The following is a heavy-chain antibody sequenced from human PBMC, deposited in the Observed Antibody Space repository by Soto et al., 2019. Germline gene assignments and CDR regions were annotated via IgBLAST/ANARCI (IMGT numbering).Heavy chain of an antibody. Sequence: GGSLRLSCAASGFTFSSYAMSWVRQAPGKGLEWVSAISGSGGSTYYADSVKGRFTISRDNSKNTLYLQMNSLRAEDTAVYYCAKAREQGYCSGGSCSDYWGQGTLVTVSS. V-gene: IGHV3-23*01. J-gene: IGHJ4*02. D-gene: IGHD2-15*01. CDR2: ISGSGGST. CDR3: AKAREQGYCSGGSCSDY. CDR1: GFTFSSYA.